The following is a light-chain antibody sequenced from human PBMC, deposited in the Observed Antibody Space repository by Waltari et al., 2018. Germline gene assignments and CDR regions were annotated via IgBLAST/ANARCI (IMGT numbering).Light chain of an antibody. CDR3: LVWHSTIDHQGV. Sequence: SYVVTQSPSVSVAPGEPARITCWGDNIGSKSVHWYQQRPGQAPVLVISYDSDRPSGIPGRFSGSNSGNTATLTISWVEAEDEADYYCLVWHSTIDHQGVFGGGTKLTVL. V-gene: IGLV3-21*04. CDR1: NIGSKS. J-gene: IGLJ2*01. CDR2: YDS.